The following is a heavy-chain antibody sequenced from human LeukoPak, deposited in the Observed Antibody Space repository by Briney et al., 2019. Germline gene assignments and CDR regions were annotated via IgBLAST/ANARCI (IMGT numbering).Heavy chain of an antibody. Sequence: SGPTLVKPTQTLTLTCTFSGFSLSTSGVGVGWTRQPPGKALEWLGIIYWNDDKRYSPSLKSRLTITKDTSKNQVVLTMTHMDPVDTATYYCAHTGGLWFGELPDFWGQGTLVTVSS. CDR2: IYWNDDK. V-gene: IGHV2-5*01. D-gene: IGHD3-10*01. J-gene: IGHJ4*02. CDR1: GFSLSTSGVG. CDR3: AHTGGLWFGELPDF.